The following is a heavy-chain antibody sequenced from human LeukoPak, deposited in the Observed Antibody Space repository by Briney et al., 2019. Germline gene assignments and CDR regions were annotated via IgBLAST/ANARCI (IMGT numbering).Heavy chain of an antibody. V-gene: IGHV4-34*01. CDR2: INHSGST. CDR1: GGSFSGYY. D-gene: IGHD4-17*01. CDR3: ASLGFGPTVTTPRWFDP. J-gene: IGHJ5*02. Sequence: PSETLSLTCAHYGGSFSGYYWSWIRQPPGKGLEWIGEINHSGSTNYNPSLKSRVTISVDTSKNQFSLKLSSVTAADTAVYYCASLGFGPTVTTPRWFDPWGQGTLVTVSS.